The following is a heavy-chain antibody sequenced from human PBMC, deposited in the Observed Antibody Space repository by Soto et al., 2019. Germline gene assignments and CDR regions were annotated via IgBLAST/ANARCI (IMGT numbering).Heavy chain of an antibody. CDR2: IKQDGSEK. CDR1: GFTFSSYW. J-gene: IGHJ4*02. D-gene: IGHD3-16*02. V-gene: IGHV3-7*01. CDR3: AREYDYIWGSYRYKYFDY. Sequence: PGGSLRLSCAASGFTFSSYWMSWVRQAPGKGLEWVANIKQDGSEKYYVDSVKGRFTISRDNAKNSLYLQMNSLRAEDTAVYYCAREYDYIWGSYRYKYFDYWGQGTLVTVSS.